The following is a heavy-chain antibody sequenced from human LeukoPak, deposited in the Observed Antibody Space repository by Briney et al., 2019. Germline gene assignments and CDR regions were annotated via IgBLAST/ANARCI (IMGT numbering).Heavy chain of an antibody. D-gene: IGHD6-19*01. J-gene: IGHJ5*02. V-gene: IGHV2-26*01. CDR3: ARMAVASRNWFDP. CDR2: IISNDET. CDR1: GSSSSNARMG. Sequence: CRATLVNPPEHLPVSSSVAGSSSSNARMGVSCIRQPPRKALEWLPHIISNDETSYCTSLKSRLTISKDTSKSQVFLTMTNMDPVDTATYFCARMAVASRNWFDPWGQGTLVTVSS.